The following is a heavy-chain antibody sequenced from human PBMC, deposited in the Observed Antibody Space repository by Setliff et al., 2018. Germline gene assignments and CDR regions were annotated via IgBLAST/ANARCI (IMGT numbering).Heavy chain of an antibody. V-gene: IGHV4-4*07. Sequence: SETLSLTCTVSGGSIGSYHWSWIRQPAGKGLEWIGGIVDSGKSNYNPSLESRVTMPVDTSKNQFSLRLTSMSAADTAVYYCARGPNDGWPIDYWGQGTLVTVSS. CDR3: ARGPNDGWPIDY. CDR2: IVDSGKS. CDR1: GGSIGSYH. J-gene: IGHJ4*02. D-gene: IGHD6-19*01.